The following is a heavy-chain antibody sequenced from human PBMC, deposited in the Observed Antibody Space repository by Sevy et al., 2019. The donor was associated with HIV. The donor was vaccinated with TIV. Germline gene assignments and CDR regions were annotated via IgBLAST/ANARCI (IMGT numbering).Heavy chain of an antibody. CDR2: ISYDGGNI. Sequence: GGSLRLSCAASGFTFSIYAIHWVRQAPGKGLEWVTVISYDGGNIYYADSVKGRFTVSRDNSKDTVYLQMNSLRPEDTAVYYCARDLPSSVLNPFYYYGMDVWGHGTTVTVSS. D-gene: IGHD6-6*01. J-gene: IGHJ6*02. V-gene: IGHV3-30*04. CDR1: GFTFSIYA. CDR3: ARDLPSSVLNPFYYYGMDV.